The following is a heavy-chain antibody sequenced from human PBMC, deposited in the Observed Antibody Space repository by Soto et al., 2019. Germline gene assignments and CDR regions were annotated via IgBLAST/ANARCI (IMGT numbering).Heavy chain of an antibody. CDR2: ISSSSSYI. CDR1: GFTFSSYS. Sequence: GGSLRLSCAASGFTFSSYSMNWVRQAPGKGLEWVSSISSSSSYIYYADSVKGRFTISRDNAKNSLYLQMNSLRAEDTAVYYCASTPELLTGTISGGNINYYYYMDVWGKGTTVTVSS. CDR3: ASTPELLTGTISGGNINYYYYMDV. J-gene: IGHJ6*03. V-gene: IGHV3-21*01. D-gene: IGHD1-7*01.